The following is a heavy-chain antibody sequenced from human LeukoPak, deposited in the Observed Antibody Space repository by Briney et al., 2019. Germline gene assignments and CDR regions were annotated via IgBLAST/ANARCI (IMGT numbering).Heavy chain of an antibody. V-gene: IGHV4-59*01. CDR3: ARAVRYTIFGVVKDWFDP. Sequence: SETLSLTCTVSGGSISSYYWSWIRQPPGKGLEWIGYIYYSGSTNYNPSLKSRVTISVDTSKNQFSLKLSSVTAADTAVYYCARAVRYTIFGVVKDWFDPWGRGTLVTVSS. J-gene: IGHJ5*02. D-gene: IGHD3-3*01. CDR2: IYYSGST. CDR1: GGSISSYY.